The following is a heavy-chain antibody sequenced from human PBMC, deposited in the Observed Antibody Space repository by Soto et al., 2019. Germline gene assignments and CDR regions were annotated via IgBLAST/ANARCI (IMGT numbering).Heavy chain of an antibody. Sequence: GGSLRLSCAASGFTFSSYAMSWVRQAPGKGLEWVSAISGSGGSTYYADSVKGWFTISRDNSKNTLYLQMNSLRAEDTAVYYCAIRMVFDNFWSCIDYWDEGTLVSVS. CDR2: ISGSGGST. CDR3: AIRMVFDNFWSCIDY. D-gene: IGHD3-3*01. CDR1: GFTFSSYA. V-gene: IGHV3-23*01. J-gene: IGHJ4*02.